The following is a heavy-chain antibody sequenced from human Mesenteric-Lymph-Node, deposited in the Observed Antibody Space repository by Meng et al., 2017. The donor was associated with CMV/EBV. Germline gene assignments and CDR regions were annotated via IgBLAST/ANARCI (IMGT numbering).Heavy chain of an antibody. V-gene: IGHV3-66*01. CDR2: IFSGGTT. J-gene: IGHJ6*02. CDR3: TRDQAVLEWVLYGGSSHYHYGMDV. CDR1: GFRMNSNY. Sequence: GESLKISCAASGFRMNSNYMNWVRQAPGKGLEWVSVIFSGGTTYYADSVKGRFTVSRDNAKKSLYLQMNSLRVEDTAVYYCTRDQAVLEWVLYGGSSHYHYGMDVWGLGTTVTVSS. D-gene: IGHD3-3*01.